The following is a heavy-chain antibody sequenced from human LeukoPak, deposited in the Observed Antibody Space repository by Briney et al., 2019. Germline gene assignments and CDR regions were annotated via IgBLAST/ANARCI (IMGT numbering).Heavy chain of an antibody. CDR2: VYYSGNT. D-gene: IGHD6-6*01. V-gene: IGHV4-31*03. Sequence: PSQTLSLTCTVSGGSISSGGYYWSWIRQHPGKGLEWIGYVYYSGNTYYNPSLKSRVTISVDPSENQFSLKLSSVTAADTAVYYCAIDSHGYSSSSHLGYWGQGTLVTVSS. CDR1: GGSISSGGYY. J-gene: IGHJ4*02. CDR3: AIDSHGYSSSSHLGY.